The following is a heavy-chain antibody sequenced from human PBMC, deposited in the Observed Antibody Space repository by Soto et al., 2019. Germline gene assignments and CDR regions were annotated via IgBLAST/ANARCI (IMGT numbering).Heavy chain of an antibody. CDR2: ISYDGSNK. D-gene: IGHD6-19*01. Sequence: QVQLVESGGGVVQPGRSLRLSCAASGFTFSSYGMHWVRQAPGKGLEWVAVISYDGSNKFYADSVKGRFTISRDNSKNTLYLQMNSLRAEDTALYYCAKDFRGWYPYYFDYWGQGTLVTLSS. J-gene: IGHJ4*02. V-gene: IGHV3-30*18. CDR1: GFTFSSYG. CDR3: AKDFRGWYPYYFDY.